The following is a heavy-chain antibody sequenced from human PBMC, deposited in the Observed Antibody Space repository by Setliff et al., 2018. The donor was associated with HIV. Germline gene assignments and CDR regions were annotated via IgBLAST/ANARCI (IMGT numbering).Heavy chain of an antibody. CDR3: ARDRGSGIWFDF. J-gene: IGHJ4*02. V-gene: IGHV4-61*02. CDR2: FYTSGST. D-gene: IGHD1-26*01. CDR1: GGSITRGSYY. Sequence: SETLSLTCTVSGGSITRGSYYWSWIRQPAGKGLEWIGRFYTSGSTNYNPSLKSRVTMSVDTSKNQFSLKLSSVTAADTAVYDCARDRGSGIWFDFWGQGTLVTVSS.